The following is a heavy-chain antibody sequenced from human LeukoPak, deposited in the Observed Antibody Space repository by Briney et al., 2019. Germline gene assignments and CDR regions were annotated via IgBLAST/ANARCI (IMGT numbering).Heavy chain of an antibody. CDR1: GFTVSSNY. Sequence: GGSLRLSCAASGFTVSSNYMSWVRQAPGKGLEWVSVIYSGGSTYYADSVKGRFTISRDNSKNTLYLQMNSLRAEDTAVYYCATRYYDFWSGPKGYYYYMDVWGKGTTVTVSS. V-gene: IGHV3-53*01. D-gene: IGHD3-3*01. J-gene: IGHJ6*03. CDR2: IYSGGST. CDR3: ATRYYDFWSGPKGYYYYMDV.